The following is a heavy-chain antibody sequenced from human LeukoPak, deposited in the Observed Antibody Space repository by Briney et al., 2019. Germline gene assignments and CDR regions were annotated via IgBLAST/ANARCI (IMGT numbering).Heavy chain of an antibody. CDR3: ARWRNDGMDV. Sequence: ASVKVPCKASGYTFTGYYMHWLRQAPGQGLEWMGLINPNSGGTDYEHKFQGRVIMTRDTSISTAYMELSRLRTDDTAVYYCARWRNDGMDVWGQGTTVTVSS. V-gene: IGHV1-2*07. CDR1: GYTFTGYY. J-gene: IGHJ6*02. D-gene: IGHD1-1*01. CDR2: INPNSGGT.